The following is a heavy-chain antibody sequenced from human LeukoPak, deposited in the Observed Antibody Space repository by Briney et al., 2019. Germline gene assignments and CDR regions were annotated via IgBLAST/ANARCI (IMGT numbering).Heavy chain of an antibody. CDR3: ARQAARRYGHDY. D-gene: IGHD6-6*01. Sequence: SETLSLTCTVSGGSISSSSYYWGWIRQPPGKGLEWIGSIYYSGSTYYNPSLKSRVTISVDTSKNQFSLKLSSVTAADTAVYYCARQAARRYGHDYRGQGTLVTVSS. J-gene: IGHJ4*02. CDR1: GGSISSSSYY. V-gene: IGHV4-39*01. CDR2: IYYSGST.